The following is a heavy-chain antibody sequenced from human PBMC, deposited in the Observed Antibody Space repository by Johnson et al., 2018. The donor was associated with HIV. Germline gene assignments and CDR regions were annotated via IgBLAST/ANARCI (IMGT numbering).Heavy chain of an antibody. D-gene: IGHD1-26*01. CDR1: GFTFSSYG. CDR3: ARDLTSGSYSGSAFDI. J-gene: IGHJ3*02. Sequence: QVQLVESGGGVIRPGGSLRLSCAASGFTFSSYGMHWVRQAPGKGLEWVAFIRYDGSNKYYADYVKGRFTVSRDNSKNSLYLQMTSLRAEDTAVYYCARDLTSGSYSGSAFDIWGQGTMVTVSS. V-gene: IGHV3-30*02. CDR2: IRYDGSNK.